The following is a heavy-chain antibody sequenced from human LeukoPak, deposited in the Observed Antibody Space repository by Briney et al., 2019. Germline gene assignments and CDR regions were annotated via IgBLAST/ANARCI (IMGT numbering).Heavy chain of an antibody. V-gene: IGHV4-59*11. CDR2: IYYSGST. CDR3: ARADPDNYYDSSGKTNWFDP. Sequence: SETLSLTCTVSGGSISSHYWSWIRQPPGKGLEWIGYIYYSGSTNYNPSLKSRVTVSVDTSKNQFSLKLSSVTAADTAVYYCARADPDNYYDSSGKTNWFDPWGQGTLVTVSS. J-gene: IGHJ5*02. CDR1: GGSISSHY. D-gene: IGHD3-22*01.